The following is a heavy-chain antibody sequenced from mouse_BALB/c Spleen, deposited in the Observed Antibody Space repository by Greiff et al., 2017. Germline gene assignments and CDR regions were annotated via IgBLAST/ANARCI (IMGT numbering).Heavy chain of an antibody. CDR1: GYSITSDYA. CDR3: ARGDGNYVGWFAY. Sequence: EVHLVESGPGLVKPSQSLSLTCTVTGYSITSDYAWNWIRQFPGNKLEWMGYISYSGSTSYNPSLKSRISITRDTSKNQFFLQLNSVTTEDTATYYCARGDGNYVGWFAYWGQGTLVTVSA. V-gene: IGHV3-2*02. J-gene: IGHJ3*01. D-gene: IGHD2-1*01. CDR2: ISYSGST.